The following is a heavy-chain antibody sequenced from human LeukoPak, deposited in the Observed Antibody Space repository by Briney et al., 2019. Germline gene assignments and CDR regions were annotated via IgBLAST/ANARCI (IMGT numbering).Heavy chain of an antibody. J-gene: IGHJ6*03. CDR3: ARDRYCSSTSCSPGRDYYYYMDV. CDR1: GGSINNYY. CDR2: IYSSGST. Sequence: SETLSLTCTVSGGSINNYYWSWIRQPAGKGLELIGHIYSSGSTNYNPSLKSRVTMSVDTSKNQFSLKLNSVTAADTAVYYCARDRYCSSTSCSPGRDYYYYMDVWGKGTTVTVSS. D-gene: IGHD2-2*01. V-gene: IGHV4-4*07.